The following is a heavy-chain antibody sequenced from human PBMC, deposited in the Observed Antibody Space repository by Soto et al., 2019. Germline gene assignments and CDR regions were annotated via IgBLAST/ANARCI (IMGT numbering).Heavy chain of an antibody. CDR1: GYTFTSYG. D-gene: IGHD5-18*01. CDR3: ARVWDTAMARPGYYYYYMDV. J-gene: IGHJ6*03. V-gene: IGHV1-18*01. CDR2: ISAYNGNT. Sequence: ASVKVSCKASGYTFTSYGISWVRQAPGQGLEWMGWISAYNGNTNYAQKLQGRVTMTTDTSTSTAYMELRSLRSDDTAVYYCARVWDTAMARPGYYYYYMDVWGKGTTVTVSS.